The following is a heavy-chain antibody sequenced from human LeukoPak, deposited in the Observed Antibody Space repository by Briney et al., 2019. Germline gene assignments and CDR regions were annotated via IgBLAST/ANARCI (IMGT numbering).Heavy chain of an antibody. CDR3: ARGHPYDSSGYYPSPPFDY. CDR2: IYYSGST. J-gene: IGHJ4*02. CDR1: GGSISSGGYY. Sequence: SETLSLTCTVSGGSISSGGYYWSWIRQHPGKGLEWFGYIYYSGSTYYNPSLKSRVTISVDTSKNQFSLKLSSVTAADTAVYYCARGHPYDSSGYYPSPPFDYWGQGTLVTVSS. D-gene: IGHD3-22*01. V-gene: IGHV4-31*03.